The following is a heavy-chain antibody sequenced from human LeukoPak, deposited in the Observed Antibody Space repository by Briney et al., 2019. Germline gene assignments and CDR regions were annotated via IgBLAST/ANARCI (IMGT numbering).Heavy chain of an antibody. Sequence: SETLSLTCAVYGGSFSGYYWSWIRQPPGKGLEWIGEINHSGSTNYNPSLKSRVTISVDTSKNQFSLKLSSATAADTAVYYCARGQLPNYYGSGEYFQHWGQGTLVTVSS. CDR1: GGSFSGYY. V-gene: IGHV4-34*01. CDR3: ARGQLPNYYGSGEYFQH. J-gene: IGHJ1*01. CDR2: INHSGST. D-gene: IGHD3-10*01.